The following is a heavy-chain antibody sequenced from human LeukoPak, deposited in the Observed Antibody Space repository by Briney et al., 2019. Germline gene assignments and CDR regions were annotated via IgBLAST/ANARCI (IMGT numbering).Heavy chain of an antibody. CDR1: GFTFSSYA. D-gene: IGHD4-17*01. CDR2: ISYDGRNK. V-gene: IGHV3-30*04. J-gene: IGHJ3*02. Sequence: GGSLRLSCAASGFTFSSYAIHWVRQAPGKGLEWVAVISYDGRNKYYADSVKGRFTISRDNSKNTLYLQMNSLRAEDTAVYYCARAVTILEYAFDIWGQGTMVTVSS. CDR3: ARAVTILEYAFDI.